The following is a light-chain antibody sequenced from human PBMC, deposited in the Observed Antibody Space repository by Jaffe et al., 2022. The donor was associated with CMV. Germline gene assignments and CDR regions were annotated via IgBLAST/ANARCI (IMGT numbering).Light chain of an antibody. CDR3: QSVDNDGVWV. CDR1: PLTHQK. CDR2: KDS. V-gene: IGLV3-25*03. J-gene: IGLJ3*02. Sequence: SYDLTQAPSVSVSPGETAKITCSGDPLTHQKSYWYRLRPGQAPILIMLKDSERPSGIPDRIIGSRSGSTVTLTISVVQKEDEADYYCQSVDNDGVWVFGGGTKLTVL.